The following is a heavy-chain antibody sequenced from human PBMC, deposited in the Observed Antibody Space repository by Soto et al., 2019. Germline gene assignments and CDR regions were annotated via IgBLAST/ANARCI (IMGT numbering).Heavy chain of an antibody. CDR3: AMVDVYVTPSPQDV. CDR2: INTYNVNT. D-gene: IGHD3-16*01. CDR1: GYSFTRYG. J-gene: IGHJ6*02. Sequence: QVKLVQSRAEVKNPGASVKVSCKASGYSFTRYGIAWARQAPGQGLEWMGWINTYNVNTNYAKNLQGRVTLTTDTSTSTDYMELTSLRSNDTAIYYCAMVDVYVTPSPQDVWGQGTTVIVSS. V-gene: IGHV1-18*01.